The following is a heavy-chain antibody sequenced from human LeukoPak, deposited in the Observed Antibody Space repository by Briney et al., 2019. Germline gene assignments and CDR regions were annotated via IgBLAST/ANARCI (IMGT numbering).Heavy chain of an antibody. CDR2: IRQDGREK. CDR3: ARAPYYESSGPL. CDR1: GFTFSSYW. J-gene: IGHJ4*02. Sequence: GGSLRLSCAASGFTFSSYWMSWVRQAPGKGLEWVANIRQDGREKYYVESVQGRFTISRDNAKNSLYLQMNSPRVDDTAVYYCARAPYYESSGPLWGQGTLVTVSS. D-gene: IGHD3-22*01. V-gene: IGHV3-7*01.